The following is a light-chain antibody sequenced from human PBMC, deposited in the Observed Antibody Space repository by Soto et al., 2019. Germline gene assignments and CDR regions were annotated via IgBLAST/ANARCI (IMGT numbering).Light chain of an antibody. Sequence: EIVLTQSPGTLSLSPGERATLSCRASQSISSSYLAWYQQKPGQAPRLLIYGASIRDSGIPDRFSGSGSGTDFTLTISRLQPDDFATYYCQQYGSSLLTFGPGTKVDIK. CDR2: GAS. CDR3: QQYGSSLLT. CDR1: QSISSSY. J-gene: IGKJ3*01. V-gene: IGKV3-20*01.